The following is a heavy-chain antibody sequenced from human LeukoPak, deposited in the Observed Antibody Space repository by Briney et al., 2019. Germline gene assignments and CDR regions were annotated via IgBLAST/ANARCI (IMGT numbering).Heavy chain of an antibody. D-gene: IGHD1-1*01. Sequence: GASVKVSCKASGYTFTDHFMHWMRQAPGQGLEWVGEINPYNGITKYAWRFQGRVSITRDTSISTAFMEVSRLTSDDTAVYYCARDNSLNDFDYWGQGTPVTVSS. J-gene: IGHJ4*02. V-gene: IGHV1-2*02. CDR2: INPYNGIT. CDR3: ARDNSLNDFDY. CDR1: GYTFTDHF.